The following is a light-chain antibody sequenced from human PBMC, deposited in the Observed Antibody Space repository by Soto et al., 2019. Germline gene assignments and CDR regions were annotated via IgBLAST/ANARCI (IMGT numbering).Light chain of an antibody. Sequence: QSVLTQPAAVSGSPGQSITLSCTGTTNDVGTYNLVSWYQQHPGKPPKLMIYEGFKRPSGVSNRFSGSKSGNTASLTISGLQAEDEADYYCSSYAGSTPYVLGPGIKVNVL. V-gene: IGLV2-23*01. CDR3: SSYAGSTPYV. J-gene: IGLJ1*01. CDR1: TNDVGTYNL. CDR2: EGF.